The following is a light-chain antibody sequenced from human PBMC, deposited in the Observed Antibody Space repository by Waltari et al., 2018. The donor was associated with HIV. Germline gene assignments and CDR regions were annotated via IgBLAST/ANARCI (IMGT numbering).Light chain of an antibody. CDR2: LGS. J-gene: IGKJ3*01. V-gene: IGKV2-28*01. CDR1: ESLLRYNGHNY. Sequence: EIVMTQSPLSLAVTPGEPASISCRSSESLLRYNGHNYLDWFLQKPGQSPQLLIYLGSMRASGVPDRFRGSGSGTGFTLRISKVEAEDVGTYYCMQAHQIPITFGPGTKLHIK. CDR3: MQAHQIPIT.